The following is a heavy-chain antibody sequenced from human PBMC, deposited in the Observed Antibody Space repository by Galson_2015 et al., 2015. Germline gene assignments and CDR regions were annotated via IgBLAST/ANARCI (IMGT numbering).Heavy chain of an antibody. CDR2: INAGNGNT. CDR1: GYTFTSSA. J-gene: IGHJ4*02. V-gene: IGHV1-3*01. Sequence: SVKVSCKASGYTFTSSAMHWVRQAPGQRLEWMGWINAGNGNTKYSQKLQGRVTITRDTSASTAYMELSSLTSEDTAVYYCARDIAPAGIDYWGQGTLVTVSS. CDR3: ARDIAPAGIDY. D-gene: IGHD6-13*01.